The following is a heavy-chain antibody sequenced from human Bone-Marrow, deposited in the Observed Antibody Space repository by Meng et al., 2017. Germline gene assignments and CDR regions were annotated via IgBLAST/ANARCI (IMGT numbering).Heavy chain of an antibody. CDR1: GFTFSGYW. V-gene: IGHV3-7*01. CDR3: AINEH. Sequence: GGSLRLSCAASGFTFSGYWMSWVRQAPGKGLEWVANIKEDGSEKYYVDSVKGRFAISRDNAKNSLYLQMNSMRAEDTAVYYCAINEHWGQGTLVTVSS. J-gene: IGHJ4*02. CDR2: IKEDGSEK.